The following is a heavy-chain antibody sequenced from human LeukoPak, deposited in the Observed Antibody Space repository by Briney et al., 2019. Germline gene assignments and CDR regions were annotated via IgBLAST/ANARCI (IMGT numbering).Heavy chain of an antibody. CDR2: INHSGST. Sequence: SETLSLTCAVYGGSYSGYYWSWIRQPPGKGLEWIGEINHSGSTNYNPSLKSRVTVSVDTSKNQFSLKLSSVTAADTAVYYCAREGAGARFDSWGQGTLVTVSS. CDR3: AREGAGARFDS. D-gene: IGHD1-26*01. J-gene: IGHJ4*02. V-gene: IGHV4-34*01. CDR1: GGSYSGYY.